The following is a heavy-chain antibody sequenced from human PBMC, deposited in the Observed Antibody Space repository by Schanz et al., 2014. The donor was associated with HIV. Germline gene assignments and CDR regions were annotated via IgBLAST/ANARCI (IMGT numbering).Heavy chain of an antibody. CDR1: GFMFRNYA. D-gene: IGHD6-6*01. CDR3: ASTEFPYSSSSDYYYGMDV. Sequence: EVQLLESGGGLAQPGGSLRLSCVTSGFMFRNYAMSWVRQAPGKGLEWVSCISGSGSSTYFADSVKGRFTISRDNSRKTLYLQMNSLRAGDTAVYYCASTEFPYSSSSDYYYGMDVWGQGTTVTVSS. J-gene: IGHJ6*02. CDR2: ISGSGSST. V-gene: IGHV3-23*01.